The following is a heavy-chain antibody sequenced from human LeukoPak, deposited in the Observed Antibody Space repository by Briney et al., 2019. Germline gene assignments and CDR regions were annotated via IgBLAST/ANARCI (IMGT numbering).Heavy chain of an antibody. V-gene: IGHV3-23*01. CDR3: VRWGAWSSFDY. CDR1: GFTFSNYV. CDR2: ISDSGGRT. Sequence: GGSLRLSCAASGFTFSNYVMSWVRQPPGEGLEWVSAISDSGGRTYYADSVRGRFNISRENTKNSLSLQMNSLTVDDTAVYYCVRWGAWSSFDYWGQGTPVTVST. D-gene: IGHD2-8*02. J-gene: IGHJ4*02.